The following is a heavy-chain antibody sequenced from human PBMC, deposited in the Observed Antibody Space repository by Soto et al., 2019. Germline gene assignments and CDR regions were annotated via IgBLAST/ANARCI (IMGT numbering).Heavy chain of an antibody. Sequence: XETLSLTCTVSGCSVSSSYYYWTWIRQPPGKGLEWIGHISYSGSTNYNPSLKSRVTISVDTSKNQFSLNLSSVTAADTAVYFCAISPSNDAFDFWGQGKMVTVS. CDR3: AISPSNDAFDF. V-gene: IGHV4-61*01. J-gene: IGHJ3*01. D-gene: IGHD2-2*01. CDR2: ISYSGST. CDR1: GCSVSSSYYY.